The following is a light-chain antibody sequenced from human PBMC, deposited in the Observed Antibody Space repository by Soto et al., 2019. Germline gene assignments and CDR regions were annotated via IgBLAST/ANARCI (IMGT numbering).Light chain of an antibody. CDR1: QGIGSW. CDR2: SAS. J-gene: IGKJ4*01. Sequence: IQMTQSPSSVSASVGDTVTITCRASQGIGSWLAWYHQIPGKAPKLLIYSASSLQSETPSRFTGRGSGAAFTLTITNLQPEDVGVYHCQQASSFPLTCGGGTKVEIK. V-gene: IGKV1-12*01. CDR3: QQASSFPLT.